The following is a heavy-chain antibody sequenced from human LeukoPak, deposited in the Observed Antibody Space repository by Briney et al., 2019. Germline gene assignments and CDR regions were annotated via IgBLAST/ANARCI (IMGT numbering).Heavy chain of an antibody. J-gene: IGHJ4*02. D-gene: IGHD6-13*01. V-gene: IGHV3-7*03. Sequence: GGSLRLSCAASGFTFSSYWMSWVRQAPGKGLEWVANIKQDGSEKYYVDSVKGRFTISRDNAKNSLYLQMNSLRAEDTAVYYCARVMYTSSWCFDYWGQGTLVTVSS. CDR1: GFTFSSYW. CDR3: ARVMYTSSWCFDY. CDR2: IKQDGSEK.